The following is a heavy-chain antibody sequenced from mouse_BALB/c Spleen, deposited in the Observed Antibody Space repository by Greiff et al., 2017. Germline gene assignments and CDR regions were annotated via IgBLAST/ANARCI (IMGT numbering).Heavy chain of an antibody. D-gene: IGHD4-1*02. CDR3: ASNWDVERTFDV. CDR1: GYSFTGYY. J-gene: IGHJ1*01. V-gene: IGHV1-31*01. Sequence: VQLQQSGPELVKPGASVKISCKASGYSFTGYYMHWVKQSHVKSLEWIGRINPYNGATSYNQNFKDKASLTVDKSSSTAYMELHSLTSEDSAVYYCASNWDVERTFDVWGAGTTVTVSS. CDR2: INPYNGAT.